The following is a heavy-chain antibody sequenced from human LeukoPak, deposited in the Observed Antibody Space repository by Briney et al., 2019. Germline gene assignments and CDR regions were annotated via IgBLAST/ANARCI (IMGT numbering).Heavy chain of an antibody. J-gene: IGHJ3*02. D-gene: IGHD3-10*01. Sequence: GGSLRLSCAASGFTFSNAWMSWVRQAPGKGLEWVSVIYKNAITYYADTVKGRFTISRDNSKNMLYLQMNSLGAEDTAVYYCARSLYYYGSDSFDIWGQGTMVTVSS. CDR1: GFTFSNAW. V-gene: IGHV3-53*01. CDR3: ARSLYYYGSDSFDI. CDR2: IYKNAIT.